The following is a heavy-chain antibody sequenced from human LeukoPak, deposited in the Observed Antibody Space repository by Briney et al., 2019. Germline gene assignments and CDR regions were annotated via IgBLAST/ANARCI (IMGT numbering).Heavy chain of an antibody. CDR2: IYYSGNT. CDR3: AGHVGRGTQVYYMDV. Sequence: SETLSLTCGVSGDSISSGGYCWSWIRQPPGTGLEWIGYIYYSGNTFYNPSLKSRVTISEDTSKNQVSLKVSSVTAADTAVYYCAGHVGRGTQVYYMDVWGKGTTVTVSS. J-gene: IGHJ6*03. CDR1: GDSISSGGYC. D-gene: IGHD3-16*01. V-gene: IGHV4-30-4*07.